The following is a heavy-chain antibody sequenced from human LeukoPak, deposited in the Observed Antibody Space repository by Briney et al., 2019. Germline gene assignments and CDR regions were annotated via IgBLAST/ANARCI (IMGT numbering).Heavy chain of an antibody. CDR3: ARESGAFSPFGF. D-gene: IGHD1-26*01. Sequence: SETLSLTCAVSGGSILTTNWWSWVRQTPGKGLEWTGEVHLSGASNYNPSLKSRVSMSIDKSKNQLSLKLTSVTAADTAMYYCARESGAFSPFGFWGQGTLVTVSS. J-gene: IGHJ4*02. CDR2: VHLSGAS. V-gene: IGHV4-4*02. CDR1: GGSILTTNW.